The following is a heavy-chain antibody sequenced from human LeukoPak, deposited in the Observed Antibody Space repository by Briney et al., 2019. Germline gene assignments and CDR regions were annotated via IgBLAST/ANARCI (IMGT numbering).Heavy chain of an antibody. Sequence: SETLSLTCTVSGGSISSSSYYWGWIRQPPGKGLEWIGSIYYSGSTYYNPSLKSRVTISVDTSKNQFSLKLSSVTAADTAVYCCARVSRRAGGTWGQGTLVTVSS. D-gene: IGHD1-1*01. J-gene: IGHJ4*02. CDR2: IYYSGST. CDR1: GGSISSSSYY. CDR3: ARVSRRAGGT. V-gene: IGHV4-39*07.